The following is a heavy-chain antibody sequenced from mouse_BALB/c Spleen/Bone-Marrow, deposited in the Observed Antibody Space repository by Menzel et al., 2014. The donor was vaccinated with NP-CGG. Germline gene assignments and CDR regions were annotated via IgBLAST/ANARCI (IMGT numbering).Heavy chain of an antibody. CDR2: IYPSDNYT. CDR3: TKTYEYFDY. D-gene: IGHD2-3*01. CDR1: GYTFTSYW. Sequence: QVQLQQSGAELVRPGASVKLSCKTSGYTFTSYWINWVKQRPGQGLEWIGNIYPSDNYTNYNQKFKDKATLTVDISSTPAYMQLSSPTSEDSAVYYRTKTYEYFDYWGQGTTPT. V-gene: IGHV1-69*02. J-gene: IGHJ2*01.